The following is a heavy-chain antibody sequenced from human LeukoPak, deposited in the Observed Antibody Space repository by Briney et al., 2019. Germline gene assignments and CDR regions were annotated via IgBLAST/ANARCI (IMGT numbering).Heavy chain of an antibody. CDR2: IYPGDSDT. V-gene: IGHV5-51*01. CDR3: ARGGYYDSSGYYGLVGYYYYYVDV. J-gene: IGHJ6*03. CDR1: GYSFTSYW. Sequence: PGESLKISCKGSGYSFTSYWIGWVRQMPGKGLEWMGIIYPGDSDTRYSPSFQGQVTISADKSISTAYLQWSSLKASDTAMYYCARGGYYDSSGYYGLVGYYYYYVDVWGKGTTVTVSS. D-gene: IGHD3-22*01.